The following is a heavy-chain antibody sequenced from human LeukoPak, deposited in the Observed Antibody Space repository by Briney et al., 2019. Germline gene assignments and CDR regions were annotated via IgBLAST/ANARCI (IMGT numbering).Heavy chain of an antibody. D-gene: IGHD1-20*01. CDR3: AREDNGYGAFVSGWDH. CDR1: RFTFSTYG. CDR2: IWYDGSYK. J-gene: IGHJ4*02. V-gene: IGHV3-33*01. Sequence: PGGSLRLSCAASRFTFSTYGMHWVRQAPGKGLEGVAVIWYDGSYKFYADSVKGRFTISRDNCKNTMYLQMNKLRAEDTAVYYLAREDNGYGAFVSGWDHWGQGTLVTVSS.